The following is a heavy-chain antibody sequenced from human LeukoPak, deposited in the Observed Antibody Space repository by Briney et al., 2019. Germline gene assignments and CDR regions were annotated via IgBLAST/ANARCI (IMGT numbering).Heavy chain of an antibody. CDR3: ARGGGYYGIDY. CDR1: GFTFSSYA. V-gene: IGHV3-23*01. Sequence: GGSLRLSCAASGFTFSSYAMSWVRQAPGKGLEWVSAISGSGGSTYYADSVKGRFTVSRDNSKNTLYLQMNGLRAEDTAVYFCARGGGYYGIDYWGQGTLVTVSS. D-gene: IGHD4-17*01. CDR2: ISGSGGST. J-gene: IGHJ4*02.